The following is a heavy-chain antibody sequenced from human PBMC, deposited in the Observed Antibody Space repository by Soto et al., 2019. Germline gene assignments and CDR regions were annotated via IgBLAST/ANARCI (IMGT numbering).Heavy chain of an antibody. Sequence: QVQLVQSGAEVKKPGASVKVSCKASGYTFTSYGISWVRQVPGQGLEWMGWISAYNGNTNYAQKLQGRVTMTTDTSTSTAYMELRSLRSDDTAVYYCARDQTMYDILTGYYTGYFDYWGQGTLVTVSS. CDR2: ISAYNGNT. V-gene: IGHV1-18*01. CDR1: GYTFTSYG. CDR3: ARDQTMYDILTGYYTGYFDY. D-gene: IGHD3-9*01. J-gene: IGHJ4*02.